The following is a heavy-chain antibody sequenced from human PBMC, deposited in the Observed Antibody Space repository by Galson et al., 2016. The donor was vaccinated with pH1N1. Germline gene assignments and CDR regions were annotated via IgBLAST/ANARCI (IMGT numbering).Heavy chain of an antibody. CDR2: IRYNGDG. V-gene: IGHV4-59*01. J-gene: IGHJ5*02. CDR3: ARDRRHSYGKDFDP. CDR1: GDSLSTYH. Sequence: LSLTCSVSGDSLSTYHWNWIRQPPGKGLEWIGEIRYNGDGDRNPSLRSRVTFSIDTSKNQFSLKLYSVTAADTAVYYCARDRRHSYGKDFDPWGQGTLSSSPQ. D-gene: IGHD3-16*01.